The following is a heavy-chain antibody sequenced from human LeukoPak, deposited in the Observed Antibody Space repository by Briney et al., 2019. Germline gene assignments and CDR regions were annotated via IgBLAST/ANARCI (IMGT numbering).Heavy chain of an antibody. CDR2: ISGDGGST. CDR1: GFTFDDYA. V-gene: IGHV3-43*02. D-gene: IGHD6-13*01. J-gene: IGHJ4*02. CDR3: AKVSAPYSSSWYFDY. Sequence: PGGSLRLSCAASGFTFDDYAMHWVRQAPGKGLEWVSLISGDGGSTYYADSLKVRFTISRDNSKNSLYLQMNSLRTEDTALYYCAKVSAPYSSSWYFDYWGQGTLVTVSS.